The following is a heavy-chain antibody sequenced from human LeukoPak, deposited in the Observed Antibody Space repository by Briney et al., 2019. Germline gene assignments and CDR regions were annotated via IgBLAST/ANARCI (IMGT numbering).Heavy chain of an antibody. Sequence: GASVKVSCKTSGYTFTNYDINWVRQATGQGLEWMGWMNPNSGSTGYAQKFLDKVTMTRNTSISTAYMELSSLRSDDTAVYYCARFEMATSFDYWGQGALVTVSS. CDR3: ARFEMATSFDY. CDR1: GYTFTNYD. V-gene: IGHV1-8*01. D-gene: IGHD5-24*01. CDR2: MNPNSGST. J-gene: IGHJ4*02.